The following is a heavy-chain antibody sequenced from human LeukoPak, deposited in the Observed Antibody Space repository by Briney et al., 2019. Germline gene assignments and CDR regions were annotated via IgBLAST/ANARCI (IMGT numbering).Heavy chain of an antibody. CDR2: INHSGST. CDR3: ARVSGFYYYGSGTAIYYYYGMDV. CDR1: GGSFSGYY. J-gene: IGHJ6*02. Sequence: PSETLSLTCAVYGGSFSGYYWSWIRQPPGKGLEWIGEINHSGSTNYNPSLKSRVTISVDTSKNQFSLKLSSVTAADTAVYYCARVSGFYYYGSGTAIYYYYGMDVWGQGTTVTVSS. V-gene: IGHV4-34*01. D-gene: IGHD3-10*01.